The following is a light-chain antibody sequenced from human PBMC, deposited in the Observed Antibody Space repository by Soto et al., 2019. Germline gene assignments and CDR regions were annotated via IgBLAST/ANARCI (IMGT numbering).Light chain of an antibody. J-gene: IGKJ1*01. V-gene: IGKV1-6*01. CDR3: LLDFRYFWA. CDR1: QAIRTA. CDR2: AAS. Sequence: AIQLTQSPSSLYASVGDRVTITCRASQAIRTALGWYQQKPGKVPKLLIYAASILQSGVPSRFSGSGSATDFTLTISSLQPEDFATYYCLLDFRYFWAFGQGTKVEIK.